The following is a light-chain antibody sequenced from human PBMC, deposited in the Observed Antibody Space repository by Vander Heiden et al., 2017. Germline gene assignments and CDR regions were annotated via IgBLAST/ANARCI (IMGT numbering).Light chain of an antibody. CDR1: QGISSY. CDR2: AAS. V-gene: IGKV1-8*01. CDR3: QQYYSYPPT. J-gene: IGKJ4*01. Sequence: AIRITQSPSSLSASTGDRVTITCRSRQGISSYLAWYQQKPGKAPKLLIYAASTLQSGVPSRFSGSGSGTDFTLTISCLQSEDFATYYCQQYYSYPPTFGGGTKVESK.